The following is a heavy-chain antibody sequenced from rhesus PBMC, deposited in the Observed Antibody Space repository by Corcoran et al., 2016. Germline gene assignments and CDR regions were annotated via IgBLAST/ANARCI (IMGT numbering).Heavy chain of an antibody. V-gene: IGHV1S2*01. Sequence: QVQLVQSGAEVKKPGSSVKVSCTASGSSFTDYYMHWVRQAPRQGLQWMGWSNPYNGNTKYAQKFQGRVTMTRDTSTSTAYMELSSLRSEDTAVYYCVRLNTVTIDYWGQGVVVTVSS. J-gene: IGHJ4*01. CDR3: VRLNTVTIDY. CDR2: SNPYNGNT. CDR1: GSSFTDYY. D-gene: IGHD4-23*01.